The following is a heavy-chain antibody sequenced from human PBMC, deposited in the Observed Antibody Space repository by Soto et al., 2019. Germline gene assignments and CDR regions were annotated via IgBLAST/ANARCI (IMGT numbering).Heavy chain of an antibody. CDR2: ININRGDV. V-gene: IGHV1-18*01. CDR1: GHSSTHNG. J-gene: IGHJ4*01. Sequence: SVKVSCKASGHSSTHNGISWVRRAPGQGLEWMGWININRGDVNHAPKFQGRVTLTTDTSTTTAYMELRSLRLDDTAVYFCATDDMNRGRFDFWGHGTLVTVSS. CDR3: ATDDMNRGRFDF.